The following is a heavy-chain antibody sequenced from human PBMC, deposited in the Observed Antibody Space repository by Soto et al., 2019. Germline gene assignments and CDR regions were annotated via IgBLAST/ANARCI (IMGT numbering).Heavy chain of an antibody. CDR2: ISFDGMIK. V-gene: IGHV3-30*18. CDR1: EFTFNIYG. D-gene: IGHD3-22*01. J-gene: IGHJ5*02. CDR3: AKDLTMRVVSPRGWFEP. Sequence: GGSLRLSCAASEFTFNIYGMPWVRQAPDKGLEWVAVISFDGMIKYYAESVKGRFTISRDNFKNMVYLPMDSLRAADTAMYYFAKDLTMRVVSPRGWFEPSGEGTGVTV.